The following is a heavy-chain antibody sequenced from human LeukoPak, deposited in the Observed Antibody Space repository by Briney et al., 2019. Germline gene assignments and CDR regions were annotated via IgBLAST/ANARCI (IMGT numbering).Heavy chain of an antibody. D-gene: IGHD1-26*01. J-gene: IGHJ2*01. CDR3: ARREGSNTYWYFDL. CDR1: GYRFTSYW. V-gene: IGHV5-51*01. Sequence: GESLRISCKGSGYRFTSYWIGWVRQTPGKGLEWMGIIYPGDSDTRYSPSFQGQVTISADKSISTAYLQWSSLKASDTAMYYCARREGSNTYWYFDLWGRGTLVTLCS. CDR2: IYPGDSDT.